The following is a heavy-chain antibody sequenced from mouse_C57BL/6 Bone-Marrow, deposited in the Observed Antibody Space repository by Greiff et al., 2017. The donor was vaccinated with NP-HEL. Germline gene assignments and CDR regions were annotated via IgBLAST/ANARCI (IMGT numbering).Heavy chain of an antibody. J-gene: IGHJ3*01. Sequence: VQLQESGAELARPGASVKLSCKASGYTFTSYGISWVKQRPGQGLEWIGEIYPRSGNTYYNEKFKGKATLTADKSSSTAYMELRSLTSEDSAVYFCARDMDYGYDRFAYWGQGTLVTVSA. D-gene: IGHD2-2*01. V-gene: IGHV1-81*01. CDR1: GYTFTSYG. CDR3: ARDMDYGYDRFAY. CDR2: IYPRSGNT.